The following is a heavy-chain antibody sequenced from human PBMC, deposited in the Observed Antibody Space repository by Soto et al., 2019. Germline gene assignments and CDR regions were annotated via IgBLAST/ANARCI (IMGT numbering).Heavy chain of an antibody. CDR2: IYHSGST. Sequence: QVQLQESGPGLVKPSGTLSLTCAVSGVSISSSNWWSWVRQPPGKGLEWIGEIYHSGSTNYNPSLKSRLIISVATSQNQLYLQRCAVPAADTTVYYCARVSVSYYYDMDVCGQMTTVTVSS. D-gene: IGHD1-26*01. CDR3: ARVSVSYYYDMDV. V-gene: IGHV4-4*02. CDR1: GVSISSSNW. J-gene: IGHJ6*02.